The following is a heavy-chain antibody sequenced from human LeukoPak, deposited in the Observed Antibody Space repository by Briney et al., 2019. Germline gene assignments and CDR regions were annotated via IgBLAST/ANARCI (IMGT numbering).Heavy chain of an antibody. D-gene: IGHD3-22*01. J-gene: IGHJ4*02. CDR1: GDSIRNYY. V-gene: IGHV4-59*01. CDR2: IHSNGDI. Sequence: PSETLSLTCIVYGDSIRNYYWNWIRHAPGKALEWIGHIHSNGDIAYNFSLKSRVTISMDTSKNQFSLKLSSVTAADTAVYYCGRWGHLDSGNYFVVDYWGQGTVVTVSP. CDR3: GRWGHLDSGNYFVVDY.